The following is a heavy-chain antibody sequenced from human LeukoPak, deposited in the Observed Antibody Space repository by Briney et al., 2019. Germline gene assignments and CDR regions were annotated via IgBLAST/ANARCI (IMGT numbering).Heavy chain of an antibody. D-gene: IGHD6-6*01. CDR2: IYSGETT. Sequence: GGSLRLTCAASGFTVSGSYISWVRQSPGKGLEWVSVIYSGETTYYADSVKGRFTLSRDNFKNTVYLQMNSLRAEDTAVYYCARGYSSSSFFDYWGQGTLVTVSS. J-gene: IGHJ4*02. CDR3: ARGYSSSSFFDY. V-gene: IGHV3-66*01. CDR1: GFTVSGSY.